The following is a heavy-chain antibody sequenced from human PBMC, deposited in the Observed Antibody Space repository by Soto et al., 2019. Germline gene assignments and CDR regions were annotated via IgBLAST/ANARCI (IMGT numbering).Heavy chain of an antibody. CDR3: ASRQKGVRGVQYYYYYGMDV. CDR1: GYTLTELS. J-gene: IGHJ6*02. CDR2: FDPEDGET. V-gene: IGHV1-24*01. Sequence: ASVKVSCKVSGYTLTELSMHWVRQAPGKGLEWMGGFDPEDGETIYAQKFQGRVTMTEDTSTDTAYMELSSLRSEDTAVYYCASRQKGVRGVQYYYYYGMDVWGQGTTVTVSS. D-gene: IGHD3-10*01.